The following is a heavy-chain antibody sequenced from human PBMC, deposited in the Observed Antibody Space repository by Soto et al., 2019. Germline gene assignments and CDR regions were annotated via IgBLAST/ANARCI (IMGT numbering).Heavy chain of an antibody. D-gene: IGHD2-15*01. CDR2: IDWDDDK. Sequence: SGPTLVNPPQTPTLTCTLSGFSLSPSGKCLSWVRQPPGKALEWLALIDWDDDKFYSTSMKTRLTISKDTSKNQVVLTMTNMDPVDTATYYCARIEDTIHEFQFDPWGQGTLVTVSS. CDR3: ARIEDTIHEFQFDP. J-gene: IGHJ5*02. V-gene: IGHV2-70*20. CDR1: GFSLSPSGKC.